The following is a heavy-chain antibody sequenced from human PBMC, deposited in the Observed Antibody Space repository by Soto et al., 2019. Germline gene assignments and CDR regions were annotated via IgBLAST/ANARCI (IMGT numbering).Heavy chain of an antibody. CDR1: GFTFSSYG. Sequence: GGSLRLSCAASGFTFSSYGMHWVRQAPGKGLEWVAVISYDGSNKYYADSVKGRFTISRDNSKNTLYLQMNSLRAEDTAVYYCAKDGGDSSSDYWGQGTLVTVSS. V-gene: IGHV3-30*18. D-gene: IGHD6-6*01. J-gene: IGHJ4*02. CDR2: ISYDGSNK. CDR3: AKDGGDSSSDY.